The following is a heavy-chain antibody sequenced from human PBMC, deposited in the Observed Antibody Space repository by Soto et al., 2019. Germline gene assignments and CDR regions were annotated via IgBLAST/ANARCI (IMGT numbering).Heavy chain of an antibody. CDR3: ARGARGSGMDYYHGMDV. CDR1: GGTFNNYA. D-gene: IGHD3-10*01. J-gene: IGHJ6*02. Sequence: QVQLVQSGAEVKKPGSSVKVSCKASGGTFNNYAISWVRQAPGQGLEWMGGTIPIFGTTNYAQRFQGRVTINADESRSTAYMELSSLRSDDTAVYYCARGARGSGMDYYHGMDVWGQGTTVTVSS. V-gene: IGHV1-69*01. CDR2: TIPIFGTT.